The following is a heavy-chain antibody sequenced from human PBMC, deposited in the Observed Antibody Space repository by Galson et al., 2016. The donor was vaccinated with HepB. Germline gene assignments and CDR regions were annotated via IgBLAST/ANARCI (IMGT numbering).Heavy chain of an antibody. J-gene: IGHJ2*01. CDR3: ASYRYQVHWYFNL. Sequence: ETLSLTCAVSGGSISTDDWWTWVRLPPGKGLEWIGEVFQSGSTNYNPSLKSRVTISLDKSMNLFSLTLTSVTAADTAVYYCASYRYQVHWYFNLWGRGTPVTVSS. V-gene: IGHV4-4*02. CDR2: VFQSGST. D-gene: IGHD5-18*01. CDR1: GGSISTDDW.